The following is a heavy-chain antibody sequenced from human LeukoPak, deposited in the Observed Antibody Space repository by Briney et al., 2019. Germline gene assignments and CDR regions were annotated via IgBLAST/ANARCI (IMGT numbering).Heavy chain of an antibody. J-gene: IGHJ6*02. CDR2: MNPNSGNT. V-gene: IGHV1-8*02. CDR1: GYTFTGYG. CDR3: ARVQQWLVRDYYYYYGMDV. D-gene: IGHD6-19*01. Sequence: GASVKVSCKASGYTFTGYGINWVRQATGQGLEWMGWMNPNSGNTGYAQKFQGRVTMTRNTSISTAYMELSSLRSEDTAVYYCARVQQWLVRDYYYYYGMDVWGQGTTVTVSS.